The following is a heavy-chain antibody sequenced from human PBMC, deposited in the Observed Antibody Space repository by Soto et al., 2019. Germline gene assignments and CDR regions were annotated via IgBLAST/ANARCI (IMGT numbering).Heavy chain of an antibody. CDR1: GFTFSSYA. CDR2: ISGSGGST. J-gene: IGHJ4*02. D-gene: IGHD2-15*01. Sequence: GGSLRLSCAASGFTFSSYAMSWVRQAPGKGLEWVSAISGSGGSTYYADSVKGRFTISRDNSKNTLYLQMNSLRAEDTAVYYYAKFWVPSPYCSGGSCYRGEDYWGQGTLVTVSS. V-gene: IGHV3-23*01. CDR3: AKFWVPSPYCSGGSCYRGEDY.